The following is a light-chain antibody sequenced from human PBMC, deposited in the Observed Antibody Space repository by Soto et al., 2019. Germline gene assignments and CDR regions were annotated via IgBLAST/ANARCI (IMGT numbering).Light chain of an antibody. CDR1: QSVGSD. V-gene: IGKV3-15*01. CDR3: KQYNNWPLT. J-gene: IGKJ4*01. Sequence: EIVMTQSPATLSASPGERATLSCRASQSVGSDLAWYRQKPGQAPRLLIYGASTRATDIPARFSGSGSGTEFTLTIRSLQSEDFALYYCKQYNNWPLTFGGGTKVDIK. CDR2: GAS.